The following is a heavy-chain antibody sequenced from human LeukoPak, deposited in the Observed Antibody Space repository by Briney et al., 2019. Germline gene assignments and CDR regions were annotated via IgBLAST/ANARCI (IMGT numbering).Heavy chain of an antibody. CDR2: IDSSGDT. V-gene: IGHV4-59*11. CDR1: GGSITIHH. J-gene: IGHJ4*02. CDR3: AKGWRGDHFDY. Sequence: PSETLPLTCAVSGGSITIHHWSWIWQPPGKGLEWIGFIDSSGDTRYNPSIKSRVTISTDTSKKQFSLKLTSVTAADTAIYYCAKGWRGDHFDYWGQGTLVTVSS. D-gene: IGHD3-16*01.